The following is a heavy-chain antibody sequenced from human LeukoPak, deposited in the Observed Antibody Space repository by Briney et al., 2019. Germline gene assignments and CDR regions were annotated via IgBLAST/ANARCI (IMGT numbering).Heavy chain of an antibody. Sequence: GSLRLSCSASGFIFSNYWMTWVRQAPGKGLEWVAQINQDGSKEYYIDSVKARFSISRDNARNSLSLQMNSLRAEDTAAYYCVRDGGVSGYDLLDYWGQGTLVTVSS. D-gene: IGHD5-12*01. J-gene: IGHJ4*02. V-gene: IGHV3-7*01. CDR2: INQDGSKE. CDR1: GFIFSNYW. CDR3: VRDGGVSGYDLLDY.